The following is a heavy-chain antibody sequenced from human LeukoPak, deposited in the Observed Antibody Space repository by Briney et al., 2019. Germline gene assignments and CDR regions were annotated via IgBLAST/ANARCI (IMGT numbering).Heavy chain of an antibody. D-gene: IGHD6-19*01. CDR1: GFTFSSYV. Sequence: GGSLRLSCPASGFTFSSYVMSWVRQAPGKGLEWVSSISGSGTYYADSLKGRFTISRDNSKNTLYLHMNSLRAEDTAVYYCARRYSSGYFDYWGQGTLVTVSS. J-gene: IGHJ4*02. CDR2: ISGSGT. CDR3: ARRYSSGYFDY. V-gene: IGHV3-23*01.